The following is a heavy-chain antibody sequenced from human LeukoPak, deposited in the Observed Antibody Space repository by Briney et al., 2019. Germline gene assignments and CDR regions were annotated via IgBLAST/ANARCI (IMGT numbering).Heavy chain of an antibody. V-gene: IGHV1-18*01. D-gene: IGHD2-2*02. Sequence: ASVKVSCKASGYTFTSYGISWVRQAPGQGLEWMGWISAYNGNTNYAQRLQGRVTMTTDTSTSTAYMELRSLRSDDTAVYYCAKQTTTSCYTGSDYWGQGTLVTVSS. CDR3: AKQTTTSCYTGSDY. J-gene: IGHJ4*02. CDR2: ISAYNGNT. CDR1: GYTFTSYG.